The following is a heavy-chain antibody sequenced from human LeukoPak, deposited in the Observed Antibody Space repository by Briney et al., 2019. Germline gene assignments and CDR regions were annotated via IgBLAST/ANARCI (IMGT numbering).Heavy chain of an antibody. V-gene: IGHV1-2*02. Sequence: ASVKVSCKASGYTFTSYGISWVRQAPGQGLEWMGWINPNSGGTNYAQKFQGRVTMTRDTSISTAYMELSRLRSDDTAVYYCAREAYYDSRRDFDYWGQGTLVTVSS. D-gene: IGHD3-22*01. CDR1: GYTFTSYG. CDR3: AREAYYDSRRDFDY. CDR2: INPNSGGT. J-gene: IGHJ4*02.